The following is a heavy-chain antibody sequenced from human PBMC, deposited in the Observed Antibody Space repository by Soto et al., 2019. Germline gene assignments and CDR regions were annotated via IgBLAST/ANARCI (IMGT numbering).Heavy chain of an antibody. CDR3: ARGRTRALDY. CDR1: GYIFTSQG. V-gene: IGHV1-18*01. J-gene: IGHJ4*02. Sequence: QIQLVQSGDEVKKPGASVKVSCKASGYIFTSQGISWVRQAPGQGLEWMGWISTYNGNPNYAQKLQGRVTMTTNTSTTTAFLELRSLTSDDTAVYYCARGRTRALDYWGQGTQVIVSS. CDR2: ISTYNGNP. D-gene: IGHD1-7*01.